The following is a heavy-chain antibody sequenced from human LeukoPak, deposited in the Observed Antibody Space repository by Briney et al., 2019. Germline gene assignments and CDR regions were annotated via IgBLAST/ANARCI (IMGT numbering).Heavy chain of an antibody. J-gene: IGHJ4*02. V-gene: IGHV3-30*02. CDR2: IRYDGSNK. Sequence: GGSLRLSCAASGFTFSSYGMHWVRQAPGKGLEWVAFIRYDGSNKYYADSVKGRFTISRDNSKNTLYLQMNSLRAEDTVVYYCAKEEAYYYDSSGYHYRMLDYWGQGTLVTVSS. CDR3: AKEEAYYYDSSGYHYRMLDY. CDR1: GFTFSSYG. D-gene: IGHD3-22*01.